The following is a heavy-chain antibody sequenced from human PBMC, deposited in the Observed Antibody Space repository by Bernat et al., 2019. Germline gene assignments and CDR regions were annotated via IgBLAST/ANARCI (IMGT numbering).Heavy chain of an antibody. J-gene: IGHJ4*02. Sequence: EVQLVESGGGLVKPGGSLRLSCAASGFTFSNAWMSWVRQAPGKGLEWVGRIKSKTDGGTIDYAAPVKGRFTISRDDSKNTLYLQMNSLKTEDTAVYYCTTDTYIVVVTAHFDYWGQGTLVTVSS. V-gene: IGHV3-15*01. CDR2: IKSKTDGGTI. D-gene: IGHD2-21*02. CDR1: GFTFSNAW. CDR3: TTDTYIVVVTAHFDY.